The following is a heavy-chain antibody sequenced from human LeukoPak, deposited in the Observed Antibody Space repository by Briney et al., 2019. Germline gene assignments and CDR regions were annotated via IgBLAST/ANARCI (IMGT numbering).Heavy chain of an antibody. CDR1: GFTFTSYS. V-gene: IGHV3-21*01. CDR2: ISSGSSYI. CDR3: ARGSFFGY. D-gene: IGHD2-15*01. J-gene: IGHJ4*02. Sequence: GGSLRLSCAASGFTFTSYSINWGRQAPGKGLEWVSSISSGSSYINYADSVKGRFTISRDNAKNSLYLQMNSLRVEDTAVYYCARGSFFGYWGQGTLVTVSS.